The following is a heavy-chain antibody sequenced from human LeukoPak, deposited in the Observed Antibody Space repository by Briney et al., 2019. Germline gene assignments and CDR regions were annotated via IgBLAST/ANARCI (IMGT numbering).Heavy chain of an antibody. CDR3: ARDEPDY. CDR1: GFTFTDYW. CDR2: IKQDGSVK. Sequence: PGGSLRLSCAASGFTFTDYWMTWVRQAPGKGLEWVASIKQDGSVKYYVDSVKGRFTISRDNAQNSLYLQMNSLRAEDTAVYYCARDEPDYWGQGTLVTVSS. V-gene: IGHV3-7*01. J-gene: IGHJ4*02.